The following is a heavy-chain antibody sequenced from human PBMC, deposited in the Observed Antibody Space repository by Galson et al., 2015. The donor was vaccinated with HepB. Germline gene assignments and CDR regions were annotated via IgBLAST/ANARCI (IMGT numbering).Heavy chain of an antibody. V-gene: IGHV3-23*01. J-gene: IGHJ4*02. CDR2: ISANGGST. Sequence: SLRLSCADSGITFSNFAMSWVRQAPGKGLEWVSTISANGGSTSYADSVKGRFTISGDNSKNTLYLQMPSLRAEDTAVYYCAKDWGGCSSDSCPLAYWGQGTLVTVSP. CDR3: AKDWGGCSSDSCPLAY. D-gene: IGHD2-2*01. CDR1: GITFSNFA.